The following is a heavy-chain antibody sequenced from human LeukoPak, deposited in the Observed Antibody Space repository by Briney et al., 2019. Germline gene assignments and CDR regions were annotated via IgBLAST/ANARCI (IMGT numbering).Heavy chain of an antibody. Sequence: GGSLRLSCAASGFSFSSYAMHWVRQAPGKGLEWVAVISYDGNNKYYADSVKGRFTISRDNFQNTLFLQMNSLGPEDTAVYYCARGQYSGYDFPGYWGQGTLVTVSS. J-gene: IGHJ4*02. D-gene: IGHD5-12*01. CDR1: GFSFSSYA. CDR3: ARGQYSGYDFPGY. V-gene: IGHV3-30*01. CDR2: ISYDGNNK.